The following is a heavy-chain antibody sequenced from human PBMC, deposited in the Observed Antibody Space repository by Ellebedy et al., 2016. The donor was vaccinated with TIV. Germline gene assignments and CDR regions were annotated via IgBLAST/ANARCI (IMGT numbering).Heavy chain of an antibody. V-gene: IGHV3-74*01. J-gene: IGHJ4*02. CDR2: ISGDGSDT. D-gene: IGHD5-24*01. CDR3: ARSRDGYGH. CDR1: GFTFSSDW. Sequence: GESLKISXAASGFTFSSDWMDWVRQAPGKGLVWVSRISGDGSDTNYADSVKGRFTISRDNAKNTLYLQMNSLRVEDTAVYYCARSRDGYGHWGQGALVTVSS.